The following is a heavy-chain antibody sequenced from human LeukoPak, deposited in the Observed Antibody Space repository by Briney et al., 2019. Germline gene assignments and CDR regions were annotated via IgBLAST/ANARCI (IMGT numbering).Heavy chain of an antibody. Sequence: AQTLSLTCTVSGGSISRGGYYWSWHRQHPGKVLEWLGYIYYSGSTYYNSSLKSRVTISVDTSKHQFSIKLSSVTAAATAVYYCARSSLYDSSGYYERVYFDYWGQGNLVTVSS. CDR3: ARSSLYDSSGYYERVYFDY. J-gene: IGHJ4*02. CDR1: GGSISRGGYY. D-gene: IGHD3-22*01. V-gene: IGHV4-31*03. CDR2: IYYSGST.